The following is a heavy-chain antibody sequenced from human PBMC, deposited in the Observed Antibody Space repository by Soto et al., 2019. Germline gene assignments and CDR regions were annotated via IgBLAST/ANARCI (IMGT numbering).Heavy chain of an antibody. CDR1: GGSFSGYY. V-gene: IGHV4-34*01. J-gene: IGHJ6*02. Sequence: PSETLSLTCAVYGGSFSGYYWSWIRQPPGKGLEWIGEINHSGSTNYNPSLKSRVTISVDTSKNQFSLKLSSVTAADTAVYYCARGGIAAAGTNYYGMDVWGQGTTVTVSS. D-gene: IGHD6-13*01. CDR2: INHSGST. CDR3: ARGGIAAAGTNYYGMDV.